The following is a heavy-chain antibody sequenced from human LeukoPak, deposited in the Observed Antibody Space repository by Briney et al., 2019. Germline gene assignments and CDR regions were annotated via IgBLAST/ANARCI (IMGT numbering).Heavy chain of an antibody. Sequence: ASVKVSCKASGYAFTGYYMHWVRQAPGQGLEWKGWINPNSGGTNYAQKFQGRVTMTRDTSISTAYMELSRLRSDDTAVYYCARGGYCSGGSCYGDYWGQGTLVTVSS. J-gene: IGHJ4*02. D-gene: IGHD2-15*01. V-gene: IGHV1-2*02. CDR3: ARGGYCSGGSCYGDY. CDR2: INPNSGGT. CDR1: GYAFTGYY.